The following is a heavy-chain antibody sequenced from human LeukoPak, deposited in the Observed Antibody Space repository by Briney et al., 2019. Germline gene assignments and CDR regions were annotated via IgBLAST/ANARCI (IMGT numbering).Heavy chain of an antibody. J-gene: IGHJ3*02. CDR2: IIPIFGTA. CDR3: ARDLGDGYRAVDAFDI. Sequence: SVKVSCKASGGTFSSYAISWVRRAPGQGLEWMGGIIPIFGTANYAQKFQGRVTITTDESTSTAYMELSSLRSEDTAVYYCARDLGDGYRAVDAFDIWGQGTMVTVSS. V-gene: IGHV1-69*05. CDR1: GGTFSSYA. D-gene: IGHD5-24*01.